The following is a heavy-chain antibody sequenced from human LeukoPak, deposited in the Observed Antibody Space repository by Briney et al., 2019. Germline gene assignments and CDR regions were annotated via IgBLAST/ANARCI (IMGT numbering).Heavy chain of an antibody. J-gene: IGHJ6*02. Sequence: GASVKVSCKASGYTFTGYYMHWVRQAPGQGLERMGWINPNSGGTNYAQKFQGRVTMTRDTSISTAYMELSRLRSDDTAVYYCARESLYSGSYYYYGMDVWGQGTTVTVSS. CDR1: GYTFTGYY. D-gene: IGHD1-26*01. CDR3: ARESLYSGSYYYYGMDV. V-gene: IGHV1-2*02. CDR2: INPNSGGT.